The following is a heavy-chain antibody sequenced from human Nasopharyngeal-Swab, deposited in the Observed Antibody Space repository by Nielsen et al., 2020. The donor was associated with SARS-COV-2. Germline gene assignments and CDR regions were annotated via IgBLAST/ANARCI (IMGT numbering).Heavy chain of an antibody. J-gene: IGHJ6*02. CDR3: ARAPVLRFLEWLLSNGMDV. CDR1: GFTFSSYD. Sequence: GESLKISCAASGFTFSSYDMHWVRQATGKGLEWVSAIGTAGDTYYPGSVKGRFTISRDNAKNTLYLQMNSLRAEDTAVYYCARAPVLRFLEWLLSNGMDVWGQGTTVTVSS. D-gene: IGHD3-3*01. CDR2: IGTAGDT. V-gene: IGHV3-13*01.